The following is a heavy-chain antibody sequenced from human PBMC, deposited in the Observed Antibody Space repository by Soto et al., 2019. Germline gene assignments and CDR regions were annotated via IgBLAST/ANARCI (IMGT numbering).Heavy chain of an antibody. CDR2: IYSGGST. Sequence: EVQLVESGGGLVQPGGSLRLSCAASGFTVSSNYMSWVRQAPGKGLEWVSVIYSGGSTYYADSVKGRFTISRDNSKNTLYLQMNSLGAEDTAVYYCARELRCSGGSCYSSWFDPWGQGILVTVSS. V-gene: IGHV3-66*01. J-gene: IGHJ5*02. CDR3: ARELRCSGGSCYSSWFDP. CDR1: GFTVSSNY. D-gene: IGHD2-15*01.